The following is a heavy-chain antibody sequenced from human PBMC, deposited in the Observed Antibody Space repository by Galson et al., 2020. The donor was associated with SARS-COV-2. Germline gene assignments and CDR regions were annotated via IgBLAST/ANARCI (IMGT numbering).Heavy chain of an antibody. J-gene: IGHJ4*02. CDR2: INHSGST. Sequence: SETLSLTCAVYGGSFSGYYWSWIRQPPGKGLEWIGEINHSGSTNYNPSLKSRVTISVDTSKNQFSLKLSSVTAADTAVYYCARAAFYGGTSDYWGQGTLVTVSS. V-gene: IGHV4-34*01. CDR1: GGSFSGYY. CDR3: ARAAFYGGTSDY. D-gene: IGHD4-17*01.